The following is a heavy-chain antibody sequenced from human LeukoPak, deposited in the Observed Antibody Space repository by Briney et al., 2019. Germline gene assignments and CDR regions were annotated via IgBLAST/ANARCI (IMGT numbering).Heavy chain of an antibody. CDR2: INPSGGST. D-gene: IGHD4-11*01. Sequence: ASVKVSCKASGYTFTSYYMHWVRQAPGQGLVWMGIINPSGGSTSYAQKFQGRVTMTRDMSTSTVYMELSSLRSEDTAVYYCARDGTSQGDYRDFDYWGQGTLVTVSS. J-gene: IGHJ4*02. V-gene: IGHV1-46*01. CDR3: ARDGTSQGDYRDFDY. CDR1: GYTFTSYY.